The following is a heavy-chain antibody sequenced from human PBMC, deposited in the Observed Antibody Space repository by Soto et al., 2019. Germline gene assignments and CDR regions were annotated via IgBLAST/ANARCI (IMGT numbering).Heavy chain of an antibody. D-gene: IGHD2-15*01. J-gene: IGHJ6*02. V-gene: IGHV1-69*12. CDR1: GGTFSSYA. Sequence: QVQLVQSGAEVKKPGSSVKVSCKASGGTFSSYAISWVRQAPGQGLEWMGGIIPIFGTANYAQKFQGRVTITADDSTSTAYIELSSLRSEDTAVYYCARDSSGGSYQSPYGMDVWGQGTTVTVSS. CDR3: ARDSSGGSYQSPYGMDV. CDR2: IIPIFGTA.